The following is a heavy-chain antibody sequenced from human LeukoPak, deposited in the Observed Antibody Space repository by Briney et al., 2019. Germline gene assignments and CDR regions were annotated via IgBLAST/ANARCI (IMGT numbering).Heavy chain of an antibody. CDR3: ARDFPDILTGYSDY. J-gene: IGHJ4*02. CDR2: ISSSSSYI. CDR1: GFTFSSYS. D-gene: IGHD3-9*01. Sequence: GGSLRLSCAASGFTFSSYSMNWVRQAPGKGLEWVSSISSSSSYIYYADSVKGRFTISRDNAKNSLYLQMNSLRAEDTAVYYCARDFPDILTGYSDYWGQGTLVTVSS. V-gene: IGHV3-21*01.